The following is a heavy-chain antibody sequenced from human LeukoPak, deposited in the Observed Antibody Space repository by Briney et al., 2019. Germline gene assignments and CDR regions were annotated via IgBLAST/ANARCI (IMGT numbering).Heavy chain of an antibody. J-gene: IGHJ4*02. CDR3: ARGPIISGLTPSDY. D-gene: IGHD3-3*02. CDR2: INSDGSST. CDR1: GFSFSIYW. V-gene: IGHV3-74*01. Sequence: GGSLRLSCAASGFSFSIYWMHWVRQVPGKGLVWVSRINSDGSSTNYADSVKGRFTISRDNAKNTLYLQMNSLRAEDTAVYYCARGPIISGLTPSDYGGQGTLVTVSS.